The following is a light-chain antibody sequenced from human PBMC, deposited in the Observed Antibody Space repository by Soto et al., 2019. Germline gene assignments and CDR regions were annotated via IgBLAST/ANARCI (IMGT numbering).Light chain of an antibody. J-gene: IGLJ2*01. CDR2: YDS. CDR3: QVWDSSSHHVV. V-gene: IGLV3-21*04. Sequence: SYELTQPPSVSVAPGKTARITCGGNKIGSRSVHWYQQKPGQAPVLVIYYDSDRPSGIPERFSGSNSGNTATLTISRVESGDEADYYCQVWDSSSHHVVFGGGTQLTVL. CDR1: KIGSRS.